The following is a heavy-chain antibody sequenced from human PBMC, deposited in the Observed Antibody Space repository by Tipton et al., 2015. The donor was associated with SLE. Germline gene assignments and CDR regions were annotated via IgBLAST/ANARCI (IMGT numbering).Heavy chain of an antibody. CDR2: IFYSGIT. CDR3: ARQDMWGYYFDY. V-gene: IGHV4-31*03. J-gene: IGHJ4*02. CDR1: GGSIRSGDYY. D-gene: IGHD2-15*01. Sequence: TLSLTCTVSGGSIRSGDYYWNWFRQHPGKGLEWIGCIFYSGITYSNPSLRSRLTISVDTSKNQFSLKLSSVTAADTAVYYCARQDMWGYYFDYWGQGTLVTVSS.